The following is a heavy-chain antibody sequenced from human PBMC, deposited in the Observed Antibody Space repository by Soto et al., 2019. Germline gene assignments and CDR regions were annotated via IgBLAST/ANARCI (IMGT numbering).Heavy chain of an antibody. D-gene: IGHD2-8*01. J-gene: IGHJ4*02. V-gene: IGHV4-39*01. Sequence: SETLSLTCTVSGGSVINSNYYWVWIRQSPGKGLEWIGSVCYRGRSYSKSSVKSRVTISVDTSKNQFSLNLNSVTASDAAVYYCVSQRTSVLTQAYFDYWGPGALVTVSS. CDR3: VSQRTSVLTQAYFDY. CDR2: VCYRGRS. CDR1: GGSVINSNYY.